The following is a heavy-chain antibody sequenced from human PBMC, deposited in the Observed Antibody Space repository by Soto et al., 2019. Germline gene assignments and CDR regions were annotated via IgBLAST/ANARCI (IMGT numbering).Heavy chain of an antibody. CDR2: IYHSGST. J-gene: IGHJ6*02. CDR1: GYSISSGYY. Sequence: PSETLSLTCAVSGYSISSGYYWGWIRQPPGKGLEWIGSIYHSGSTYYNPSLKSRVTISVDTSKNQFSLKLSSVTAADTAVYYCARCGVVATDYYYYGMDVWGQGNTVT. CDR3: ARCGVVATDYYYYGMDV. D-gene: IGHD2-21*01. V-gene: IGHV4-38-2*01.